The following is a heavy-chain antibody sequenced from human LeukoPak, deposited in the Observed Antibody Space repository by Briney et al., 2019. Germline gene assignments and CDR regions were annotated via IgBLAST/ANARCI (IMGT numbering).Heavy chain of an antibody. V-gene: IGHV1-2*04. Sequence: ASVKVSRKASGYTFTGYYMHWVRQAPGQGLEWMGWINPNSGGTNYAQKFQGWVTMTRDTSISTAYMELSRLRSDDTAVYYCARASGGQQLADFDYWGQGTLVTVSS. CDR3: ARASGGQQLADFDY. CDR1: GYTFTGYY. D-gene: IGHD6-13*01. CDR2: INPNSGGT. J-gene: IGHJ4*02.